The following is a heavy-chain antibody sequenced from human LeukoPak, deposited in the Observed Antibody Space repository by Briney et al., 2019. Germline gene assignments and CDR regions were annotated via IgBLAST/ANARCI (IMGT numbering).Heavy chain of an antibody. D-gene: IGHD6-13*01. CDR3: AKPPPGYSSSWLGYYFDY. CDR2: ISGSGGST. V-gene: IGHV3-23*01. Sequence: GGSPRLSCAASGFTFSSYAMNWVRQAPGKGLEWVSAISGSGGSTYYADSVKGRFTISRDNSKNTLYLQMNSLRAEDTAVYYCAKPPPGYSSSWLGYYFDYWGQGTLVTVSS. CDR1: GFTFSSYA. J-gene: IGHJ4*02.